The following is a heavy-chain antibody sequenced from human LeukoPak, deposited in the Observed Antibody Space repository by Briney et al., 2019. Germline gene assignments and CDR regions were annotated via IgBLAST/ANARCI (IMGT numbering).Heavy chain of an antibody. Sequence: ASVKVSCKVSGYTLTELSMHWVRQAPEKGLEWMGGFDPEGGKTIFTEEFQGRVTMTKDTSTDTAYMELSSLRSEDTAIYYCATCRDGYNCDLVYWGKGTTVTVSS. CDR2: FDPEGGKT. CDR3: ATCRDGYNCDLVY. J-gene: IGHJ6*04. V-gene: IGHV1-24*01. CDR1: GYTLTELS. D-gene: IGHD5-24*01.